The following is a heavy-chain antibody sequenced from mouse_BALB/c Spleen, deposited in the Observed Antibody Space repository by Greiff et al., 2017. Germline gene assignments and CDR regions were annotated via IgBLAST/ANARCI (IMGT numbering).Heavy chain of an antibody. D-gene: IGHD2-4*01. CDR2: INPSTGYT. CDR3: AKDYDYVNAMDY. V-gene: IGHV1-7*01. Sequence: QVHLKESGAELAKPGASVKMSCKASGYTFTSYWMHWVKQRPGQGLEWIGYINPSTGYTEYNQKFKDKATLTADKSSSTAYMQLSSLTSEDSAVYYCAKDYDYVNAMDYWGQGTSVTVSS. CDR1: GYTFTSYW. J-gene: IGHJ4*01.